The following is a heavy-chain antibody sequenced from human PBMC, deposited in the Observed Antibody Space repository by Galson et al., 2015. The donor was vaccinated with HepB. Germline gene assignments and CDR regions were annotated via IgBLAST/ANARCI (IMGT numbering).Heavy chain of an antibody. CDR3: ARDLRLVAVAGKSDYGMDV. CDR2: IYSGGST. D-gene: IGHD6-19*01. CDR1: GFTVSSNY. V-gene: IGHV3-53*04. Sequence: SLRLSCAASGFTVSSNYMSLVRQAPGKGLEWVSVIYSGGSTYYADSVKGRFTISRHNSKNTLYLQMNSLRAEDTAVYYCARDLRLVAVAGKSDYGMDVWGQGTTVTVSS. J-gene: IGHJ6*02.